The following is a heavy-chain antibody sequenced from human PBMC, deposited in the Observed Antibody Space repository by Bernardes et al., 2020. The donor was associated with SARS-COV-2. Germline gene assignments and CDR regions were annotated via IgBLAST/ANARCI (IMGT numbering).Heavy chain of an antibody. CDR1: GGSISSYY. CDR3: ARDVQGERWLEGADGYGMDV. CDR2: IYYSGTT. D-gene: IGHD3-16*01. Sequence: SETLSLTCTVSGGSISSYYWSWIRQPPGKGLEWIGYIYYSGTTNYNPSLKSRVIISVDTSKKQFSLKLSSVTAADTAVYYCARDVQGERWLEGADGYGMDVWGQGTTVTVSS. J-gene: IGHJ6*02. V-gene: IGHV4-59*01.